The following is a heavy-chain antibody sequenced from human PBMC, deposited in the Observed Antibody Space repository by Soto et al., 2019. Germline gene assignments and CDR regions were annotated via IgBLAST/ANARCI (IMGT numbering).Heavy chain of an antibody. CDR3: ARDGYDGSGSPYPAY. CDR1: GGSMSEYF. D-gene: IGHD3-10*01. V-gene: IGHV4-59*01. J-gene: IGHJ4*02. Sequence: PSETLSLTCSVSGGSMSEYFWSWIRQSPGKGLEWIGYIYYLGSTDYNRSLKIRVTISVDTSKRQFSLRLTSVTAADTAVYYCARDGYDGSGSPYPAYWGPGTQVTVSS. CDR2: IYYLGST.